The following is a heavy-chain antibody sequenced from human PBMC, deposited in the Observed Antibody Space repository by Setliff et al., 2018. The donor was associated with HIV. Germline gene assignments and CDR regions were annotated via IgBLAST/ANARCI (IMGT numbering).Heavy chain of an antibody. D-gene: IGHD2-15*01. CDR2: IYSGGST. V-gene: IGHV3-53*01. CDR1: GFTVSSHY. CDR3: ARDRTCSGGSCYGT. J-gene: IGHJ5*02. Sequence: LRLSCAASGFTVSSHYMKWVRQAPGKGLEWVSLIYSGGSTYYADSVKGRFTISRDNSKNTLYLQMNSLRAEDTAVYYCARDRTCSGGSCYGTWGQGTMVTVSS.